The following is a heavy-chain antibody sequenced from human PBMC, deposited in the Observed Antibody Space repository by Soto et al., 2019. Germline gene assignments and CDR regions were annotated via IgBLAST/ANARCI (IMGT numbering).Heavy chain of an antibody. V-gene: IGHV3-30*04. Sequence: QVQLVESGGGVVQPGRSLRLSCAASGFTFTNFGLHWVRQAPDKGLEWVAVLLYNGYTQYYADSVKGRFTISGDTSKNTLYLQMDSLQPEDTAVYYCARAPNVSSWPYYFDCGGLGTLVADSS. D-gene: IGHD6-13*01. CDR1: GFTFTNFG. CDR2: LLYNGYTQ. J-gene: IGHJ4*02. CDR3: ARAPNVSSWPYYFDC.